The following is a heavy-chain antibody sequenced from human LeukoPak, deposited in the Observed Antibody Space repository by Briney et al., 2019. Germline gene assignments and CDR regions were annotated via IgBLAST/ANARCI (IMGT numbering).Heavy chain of an antibody. D-gene: IGHD6-19*01. J-gene: IGHJ6*02. CDR3: ARVGSSGWYYYGMDV. CDR1: GGSISSYY. Sequence: SETLSLTCTVSGGSISSYYWSWIRQPPGKGLEWIGYIYYSGSTNYNPSPKSRVTISVDTSKNQFSLKLSSVTAADTAVYYCARVGSSGWYYYGMDVWGQGTTVTVSS. CDR2: IYYSGST. V-gene: IGHV4-59*01.